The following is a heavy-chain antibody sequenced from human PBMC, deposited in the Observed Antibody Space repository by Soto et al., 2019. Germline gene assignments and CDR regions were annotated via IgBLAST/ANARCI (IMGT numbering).Heavy chain of an antibody. CDR2: ISSSGSSI. CDR3: ARDGYDTSGDSEYFQY. D-gene: IGHD3-22*01. J-gene: IGHJ1*01. CDR1: GFTFSTYE. V-gene: IGHV3-48*03. Sequence: EVKLVESGGGVVQPGGSLRLSCAASGFTFSTYEMNWVRQAPGKGPEWISYISSSGSSIYYADSVKGRFTISRDNAWNSLHLQMNSLRVEDTAVYYCARDGYDTSGDSEYFQYWGQGTLVTVSS.